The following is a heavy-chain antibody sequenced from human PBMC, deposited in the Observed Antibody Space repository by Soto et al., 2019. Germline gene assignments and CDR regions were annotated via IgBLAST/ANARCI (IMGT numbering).Heavy chain of an antibody. CDR1: GFTFSNAW. CDR3: TTGNFRVVIKDY. Sequence: PGGSLRLSCAASGFTFSNAWMSWVRQAPGKGLEWVGRIKSKTDGGTTDYAAPVKGRFTISRDDSKNTLYLQMNSLKTEDTAVYYCTTGNFRVVIKDYWGQGTLVTVSS. CDR2: IKSKTDGGTT. J-gene: IGHJ4*02. V-gene: IGHV3-15*01. D-gene: IGHD3-3*01.